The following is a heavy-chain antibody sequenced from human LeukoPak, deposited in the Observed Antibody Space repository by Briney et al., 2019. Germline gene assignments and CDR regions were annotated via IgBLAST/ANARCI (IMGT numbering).Heavy chain of an antibody. J-gene: IGHJ4*02. V-gene: IGHV3-30*02. CDR1: GFTFSTYG. D-gene: IGHD6-6*01. Sequence: GGSLRLSCAASGFTFSTYGMHWVRQAPGKGLEWVAFIRSDGSNKYYADSVKGRFTISRDNSKNTLYLQMNSLRAEDTAVYYCAKDRFSSSSAFDYWGQGTLVTVSS. CDR3: AKDRFSSSSAFDY. CDR2: IRSDGSNK.